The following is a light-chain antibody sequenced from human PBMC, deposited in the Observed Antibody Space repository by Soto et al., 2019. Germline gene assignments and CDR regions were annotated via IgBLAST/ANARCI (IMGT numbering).Light chain of an antibody. CDR3: QSYNSSLSGSV. CDR2: GNS. V-gene: IGLV1-40*01. J-gene: IGLJ2*01. Sequence: QSVLTQPPSVSGAPGQRVTISCTGSSYNIGAGYDVPWYQQLPGTAPKLLIYGNSARPSGVPDRFSGSKSGTSASLAITGLQAEDEADYYCQSYNSSLSGSVFGGGTKVTVL. CDR1: SYNIGAGYD.